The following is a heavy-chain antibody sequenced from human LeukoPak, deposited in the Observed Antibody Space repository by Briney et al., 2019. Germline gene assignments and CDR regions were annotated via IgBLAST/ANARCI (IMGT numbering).Heavy chain of an antibody. CDR3: ATHYYDSSGYHSPDP. Sequence: GGSLRLSCVVSGFTFINYGMSWVRQAPGKGLEWVAVISYDGSNKYYADSVKGRFTISRDNSKNTLYLQMNSLRAEDTAVHYCATHYYDSSGYHSPDPWGQGTPVTVS. V-gene: IGHV3-30*03. CDR1: GFTFINYG. J-gene: IGHJ5*02. CDR2: ISYDGSNK. D-gene: IGHD3-22*01.